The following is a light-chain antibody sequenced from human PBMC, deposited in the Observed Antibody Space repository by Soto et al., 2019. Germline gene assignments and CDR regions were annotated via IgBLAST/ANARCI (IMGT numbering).Light chain of an antibody. J-gene: IGKJ1*01. Sequence: EIVMTQSPVTLSVSPGERATLSCRASQSVSSNLAWYQQKPGQAPRLLIYGASTRATGISGRFSGSGSGTEFTLTISSLQSEDFAVHYCQQYSNWPPWTFGQGTKVEIK. CDR2: GAS. V-gene: IGKV3-15*01. CDR1: QSVSSN. CDR3: QQYSNWPPWT.